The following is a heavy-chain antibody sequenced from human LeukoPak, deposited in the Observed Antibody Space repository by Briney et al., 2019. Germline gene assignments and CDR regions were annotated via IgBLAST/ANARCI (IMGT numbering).Heavy chain of an antibody. CDR3: VGCSLDYADKLYAFHI. Sequence: PSQTLSLACSVSGDSISSGDYYWNWIRQSPGKGLEWIGYIYDSGSTYYTPSLLSRVSMSVDTSMNQFSLKLTSVTAADTAVYYCVGCSLDYADKLYAFHIWGQGTLVAVSS. J-gene: IGHJ3*02. V-gene: IGHV4-30-4*01. CDR2: IYDSGST. CDR1: GDSISSGDYY. D-gene: IGHD4-23*01.